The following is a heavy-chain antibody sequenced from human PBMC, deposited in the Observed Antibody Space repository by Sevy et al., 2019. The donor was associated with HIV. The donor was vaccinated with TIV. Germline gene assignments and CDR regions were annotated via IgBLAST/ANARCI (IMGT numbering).Heavy chain of an antibody. CDR2: IYYNGHT. D-gene: IGHD5-12*01. CDR3: AREAGGYDYDYGMDV. CDR1: GGTIVSSGHY. V-gene: IGHV4-39*02. J-gene: IGHJ6*02. Sequence: SETLSLTCSVSGGTIVSSGHYWGWIRQTPGKGLEWIGSIYYNGHTYYSPSLKSRLTISIDTSKNKFSLNLSSVTAAETAIYFCAREAGGYDYDYGMDVWGQGTTVTVSS.